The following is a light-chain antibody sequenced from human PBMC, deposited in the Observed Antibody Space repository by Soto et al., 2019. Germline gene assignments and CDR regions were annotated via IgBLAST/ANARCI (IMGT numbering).Light chain of an antibody. J-gene: IGLJ3*02. CDR2: TND. CDR3: ASWDDSLNGLV. V-gene: IGLV1-44*01. Sequence: QSVLTQPPSASGTPGQRVTISCSGSSSNIGSNTVSWYQQLPGTAPKLLMYTNDQRPSGVPARFSGSKSGTSASLAISGLQSEDEADYYCASWDDSLNGLVFGGGTQLTVL. CDR1: SSNIGSNT.